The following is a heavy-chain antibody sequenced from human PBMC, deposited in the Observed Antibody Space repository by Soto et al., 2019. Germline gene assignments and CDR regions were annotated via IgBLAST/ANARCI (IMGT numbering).Heavy chain of an antibody. Sequence: GESLKISCKGSGYSFTSYWISWVRQMPGKGLEWMGRIDPSDSYTNYSPSFQGHVTISADKSISTAYLQWSSLKASDTAMYYCATPGYARYYYYGMDVWGQGTTVTVSS. J-gene: IGHJ6*02. CDR1: GYSFTSYW. CDR3: ATPGYARYYYYGMDV. CDR2: IDPSDSYT. D-gene: IGHD5-12*01. V-gene: IGHV5-10-1*01.